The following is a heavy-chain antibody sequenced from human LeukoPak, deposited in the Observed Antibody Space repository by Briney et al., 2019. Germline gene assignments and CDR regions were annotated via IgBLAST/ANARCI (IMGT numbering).Heavy chain of an antibody. D-gene: IGHD3-3*01. Sequence: GGSLRLSCAASGFILSSYGMSWVRQAPGRGLEWVSTINGRGDSTYYGDSVKGRFTISRDNSKNMLYLQMNSLRAEDTAVYYCATDRGWRTSGYYLYYFEYWGQGTLVTFSS. V-gene: IGHV3-23*01. CDR3: ATDRGWRTSGYYLYYFEY. CDR1: GFILSSYG. CDR2: INGRGDST. J-gene: IGHJ4*02.